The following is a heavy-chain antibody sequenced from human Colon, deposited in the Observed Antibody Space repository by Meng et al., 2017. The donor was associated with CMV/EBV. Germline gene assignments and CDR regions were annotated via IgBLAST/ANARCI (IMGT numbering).Heavy chain of an antibody. CDR1: GYSISSGYY. V-gene: IGHV4-38-2*02. Sequence: SQTRSLTGTVSGYSISSGYYWGWIRQPPGKGLEWIGSIYHSGSTYYNPSLKSRVTISVDTSKNQFSLKLSSVTAADTAVYYCVRGLWFGEVDYWGQGTLVTVSS. CDR3: VRGLWFGEVDY. CDR2: IYHSGST. D-gene: IGHD3-10*01. J-gene: IGHJ4*02.